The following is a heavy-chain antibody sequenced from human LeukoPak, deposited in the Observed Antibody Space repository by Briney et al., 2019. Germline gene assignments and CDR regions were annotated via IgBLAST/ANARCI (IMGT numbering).Heavy chain of an antibody. CDR1: GGSISSSSYY. CDR2: IYYSGST. CDR3: ARDNVWLRFCDY. J-gene: IGHJ4*02. D-gene: IGHD5-12*01. Sequence: SETLSLTCTVSGGSISSSSYYWGWIRQPPGKGLEWIGSIYYSGSTYYNPSLKSRVTISVDTSKNQSSLKLSSVTAADTAVYYCARDNVWLRFCDYWGQGTLVTVSS. V-gene: IGHV4-39*07.